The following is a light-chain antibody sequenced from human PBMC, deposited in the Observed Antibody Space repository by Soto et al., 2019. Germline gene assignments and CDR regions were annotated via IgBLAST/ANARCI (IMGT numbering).Light chain of an antibody. CDR1: QTISSW. J-gene: IGKJ1*01. CDR3: QHYNSYSEA. V-gene: IGKV1-5*03. CDR2: KAS. Sequence: DIQMTQSPSTLSGSVGARVTITCRASQTISSWLAWYQQKPGKAPKLLIYKASTLKSGVPSRFSVIVSGTEFTLNLCSLQPDDGATYDGQHYNSYSEAFGQGTKVDI.